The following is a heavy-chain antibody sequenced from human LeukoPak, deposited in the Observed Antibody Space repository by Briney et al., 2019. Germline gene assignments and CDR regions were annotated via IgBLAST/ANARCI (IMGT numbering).Heavy chain of an antibody. CDR2: LSSSSIYM. V-gene: IGHV3-21*01. CDR1: GFTFGSYS. Sequence: GGSLRLSCAASGFTFGSYSMNWVRQTPGEGLECVSSLSSSSIYMYYADSLEGRYTISRDNAKNSLFLQMNSLRAEDTAVYYCARADRDYFGAGTYWGYFDYWGQGTLVTVSS. CDR3: ARADRDYFGAGTYWGYFDY. J-gene: IGHJ4*02. D-gene: IGHD3-10*01.